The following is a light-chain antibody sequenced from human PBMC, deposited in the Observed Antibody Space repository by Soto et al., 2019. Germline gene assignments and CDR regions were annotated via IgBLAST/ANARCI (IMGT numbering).Light chain of an antibody. V-gene: IGKV3-15*01. CDR1: QSVSSN. Sequence: EILMTQSPATLSVSPGERATLSCRASQSVSSNLAWYQQKPGQAPRLLIYGASTRATGIPARFSGSGSGTELTLTISSLQSEDFAVYYCQQYDNWPPWTFGQGTKVELK. CDR2: GAS. J-gene: IGKJ1*01. CDR3: QQYDNWPPWT.